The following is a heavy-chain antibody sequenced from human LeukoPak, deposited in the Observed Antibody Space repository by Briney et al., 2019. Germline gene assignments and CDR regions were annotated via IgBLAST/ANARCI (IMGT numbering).Heavy chain of an antibody. D-gene: IGHD2-2*01. CDR1: GGSISSYY. V-gene: IGHV4-59*08. CDR3: ARHSRSGGRYYYYYGMDV. Sequence: PSETLSLTCTVSGGSISSYYWSWIRQPPGKGLEWIAYISDIGSINYNPSLKSRVTISVDTSRNQFSLKLSSVTAADTAVYYCARHSRSGGRYYYYYGMDVWGQGTTVTVPS. J-gene: IGHJ6*02. CDR2: ISDIGSI.